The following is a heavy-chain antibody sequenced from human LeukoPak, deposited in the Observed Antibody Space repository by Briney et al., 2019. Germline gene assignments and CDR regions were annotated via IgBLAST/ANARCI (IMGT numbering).Heavy chain of an antibody. J-gene: IGHJ4*02. CDR3: AKGLSYSSSSPSDY. V-gene: IGHV3-23*01. D-gene: IGHD6-6*01. CDR2: ISGSGGST. CDR1: GFTFSSYA. Sequence: GGSLRLSCAASGFTFSSYAMSWVRQAPGKGLEWVSAISGSGGSTYYADSVKGQFTISRDNSKNTLYLQMNSLRAEDTAVYYCAKGLSYSSSSPSDYWGQGTLVTVSS.